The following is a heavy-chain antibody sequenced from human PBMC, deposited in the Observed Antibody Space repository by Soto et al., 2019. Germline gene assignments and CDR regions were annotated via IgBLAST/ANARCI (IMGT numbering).Heavy chain of an antibody. V-gene: IGHV3-72*01. CDR3: ARGSYSGSYYPFDY. J-gene: IGHJ4*02. CDR2: TRNKANSYTT. CDR1: GFTFSDHY. D-gene: IGHD1-26*01. Sequence: PGGSLRLSCAASGFTFSDHYMDWVRQAPGKGLEWVGRTRNKANSYTTEYAASVKGRFTISRDDSKNSLYLQMNSLKTEDTAVYYCARGSYSGSYYPFDYWGQGTLVTVSS.